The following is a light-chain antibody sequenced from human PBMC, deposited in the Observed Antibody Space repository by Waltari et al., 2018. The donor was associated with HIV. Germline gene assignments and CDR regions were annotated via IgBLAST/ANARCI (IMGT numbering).Light chain of an antibody. V-gene: IGLV3-21*04. CDR3: QVWDANTDVV. CDR1: DIGTRS. Sequence: SYVLTQTPSVSVAPGKTATLTCEGSDIGTRSVHWYRQKPGQAPVLVIYYDGERPSGIAELFSGSNSGNTATLTISRVGVGDEADYYCQVWDANTDVVFGTGTKLTVL. J-gene: IGLJ2*01. CDR2: YDG.